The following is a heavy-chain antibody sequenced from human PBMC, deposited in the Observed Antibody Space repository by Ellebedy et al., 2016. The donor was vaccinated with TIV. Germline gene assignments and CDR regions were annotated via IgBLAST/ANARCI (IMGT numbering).Heavy chain of an antibody. J-gene: IGHJ5*02. CDR1: GFIFSTYA. Sequence: GGSLRLSXAASGFIFSTYAMHWVRQAPGKGLEWVAVIWYDGSNRYYADSVKGRFTISRDNSKNTVYLQMSSLRVEDTAVYYCAREGLARRGEFDPWGQGTLVTVSS. CDR3: AREGLARRGEFDP. V-gene: IGHV3-33*01. D-gene: IGHD3/OR15-3a*01. CDR2: IWYDGSNR.